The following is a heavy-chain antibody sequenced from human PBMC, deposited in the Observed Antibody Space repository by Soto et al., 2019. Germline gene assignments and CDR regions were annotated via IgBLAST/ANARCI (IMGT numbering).Heavy chain of an antibody. J-gene: IGHJ6*02. D-gene: IGHD6-13*01. CDR1: GYSFTSYW. CDR2: IYPGDSDT. CDR3: ARLAVAAAGKVSLRMDV. Sequence: PGESLKISCKGSGYSFTSYWIGWVRQMPGKGLEWMGIIYPGDSDTRYSPSFQGQVTISADKSISTAYLQWSSLKASDTAMYYCARLAVAAAGKVSLRMDVWGQGTTVTVSS. V-gene: IGHV5-51*01.